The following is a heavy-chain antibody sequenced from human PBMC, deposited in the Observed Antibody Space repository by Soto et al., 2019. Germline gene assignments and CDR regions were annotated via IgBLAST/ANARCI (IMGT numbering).Heavy chain of an antibody. J-gene: IGHJ4*02. CDR1: GFTFSSYG. V-gene: IGHV3-30*03. CDR3: ATPETTNMYYFDY. CDR2: ISYDGSNK. D-gene: IGHD4-17*01. Sequence: GGSLRLSCAASGFTFSSYGMHWVRQAPGKGLEWVAVISYDGSNKYYADSVKGRFTISRDNSKNTLYLQMNSLRAEDTAVYYCATPETTNMYYFDYWGQGTLVTV.